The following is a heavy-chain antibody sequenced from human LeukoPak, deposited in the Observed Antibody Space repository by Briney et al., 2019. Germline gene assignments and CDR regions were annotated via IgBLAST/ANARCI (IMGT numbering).Heavy chain of an antibody. CDR2: IYHSGST. CDR1: GGSISSSNW. Sequence: SETLSLTCAVSGGSISSSNWWSWVRQPPGKGLEWIGEIYHSGSTNYNPSLKSRVTISVDTSNDQFSLELTSVTAADTAVYYCARESSVTATYWGQGTLVIVSS. D-gene: IGHD2-15*01. CDR3: ARESSVTATY. J-gene: IGHJ4*02. V-gene: IGHV4-4*02.